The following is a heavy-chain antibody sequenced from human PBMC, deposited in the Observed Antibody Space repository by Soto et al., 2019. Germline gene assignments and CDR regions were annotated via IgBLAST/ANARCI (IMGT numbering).Heavy chain of an antibody. J-gene: IGHJ4*02. CDR2: IGGSGTNT. Sequence: GGALRLSCAASAFTFSSYAMSWLRQAPGKGLEWVSSIGGSGTNTYYTDPVKGRFTISRDNSKNTLNLQMNNLRVEDKAVYYCAKEHRFLEWLFNDYFDFWGQGTLVTVSS. V-gene: IGHV3-23*01. CDR1: AFTFSSYA. CDR3: AKEHRFLEWLFNDYFDF. D-gene: IGHD3-3*01.